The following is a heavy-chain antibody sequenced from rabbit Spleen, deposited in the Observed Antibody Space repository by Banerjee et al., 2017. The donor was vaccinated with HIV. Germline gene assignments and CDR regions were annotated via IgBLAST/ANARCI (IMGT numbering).Heavy chain of an antibody. CDR2: INTATGKA. Sequence: QEQLVESGGGLVKPEGSLKLSCTASGFSFSSSDYMCWVRQAPGKGLEWIACINTATGKAVYASWAKGRFTISKTSSTTVTLQMTSLAAADTATYFCARPTNGLDSPFKLWGPGTLVTVS. CDR1: GFSFSSSDY. V-gene: IGHV1S45*01. CDR3: ARPTNGLDSPFKL. D-gene: IGHD3-1*01. J-gene: IGHJ4*01.